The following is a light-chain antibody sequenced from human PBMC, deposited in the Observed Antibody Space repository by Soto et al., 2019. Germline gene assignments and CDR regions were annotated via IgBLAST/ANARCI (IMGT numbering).Light chain of an antibody. J-gene: IGKJ1*01. CDR3: RQYNNWPPWT. Sequence: EIVMTQSPATLSVSPGERATLSCRASQSVSSNLAWYQQKPGQAPRLLIYGASTRATGIPARFSGSGSGTEFTINISSMQSEDIAVYYCRQYNNWPPWTFGPGTKLEIK. CDR2: GAS. CDR1: QSVSSN. V-gene: IGKV3-15*01.